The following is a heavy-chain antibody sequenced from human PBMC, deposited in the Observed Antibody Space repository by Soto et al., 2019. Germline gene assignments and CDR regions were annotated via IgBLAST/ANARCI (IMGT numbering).Heavy chain of an antibody. CDR1: GGSISPHF. V-gene: IGHV4-59*11. D-gene: IGHD3-16*01. CDR3: GKNEVVLGWSDP. J-gene: IGHJ5*02. Sequence: SETLSLTCTVSGGSISPHFWTWIRQPPGKGLEWIGYINYRGNTNYNPSLDNRASISVDTSKNQLFLKLNSVTDADTAGYYCGKNEVVLGWSDPGGQGLLVPVST. CDR2: INYRGNT.